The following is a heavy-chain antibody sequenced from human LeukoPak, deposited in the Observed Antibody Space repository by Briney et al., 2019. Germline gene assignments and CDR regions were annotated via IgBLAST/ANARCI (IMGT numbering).Heavy chain of an antibody. D-gene: IGHD3-22*01. CDR3: ARRSLMGYYDSSSYYSDY. J-gene: IGHJ4*02. Sequence: SETLSLTCTVSGGSISSSSYYWGWIRQPPGKGLEWIGSIYYSGSTYYNPSLKSRVTISVDTSKNQFSLKLSSVTAADTAVYYCARRSLMGYYDSSSYYSDYWGQGTLVTVSS. CDR1: GGSISSSSYY. V-gene: IGHV4-39*01. CDR2: IYYSGST.